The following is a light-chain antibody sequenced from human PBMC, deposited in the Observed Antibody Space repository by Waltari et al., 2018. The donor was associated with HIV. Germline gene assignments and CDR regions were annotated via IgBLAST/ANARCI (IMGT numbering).Light chain of an antibody. J-gene: IGKJ5*01. Sequence: EKVMTQSPATLSVSPGERAPFTCRASQIVNNNLAWYEQKPGQGPRGVGDDASTRATNIPARFSGSGSGTDFTLTISSLQSEDFAVYFCQQYANWPFTFGQGTRLEIK. CDR2: DAS. V-gene: IGKV3-15*01. CDR1: QIVNNN. CDR3: QQYANWPFT.